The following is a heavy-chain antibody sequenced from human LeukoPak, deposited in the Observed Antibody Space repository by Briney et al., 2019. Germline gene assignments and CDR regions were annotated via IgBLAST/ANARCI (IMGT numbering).Heavy chain of an antibody. CDR2: ISSISSTI. Sequence: PGGSLRLSCTASGFTFNGYGMNWVRQAPGKGLEWVSYISSISSTIYYSDSVKGRFTISRDNAKNSLYLQMNSLRAEDTAVYYCATCMTTMDAFDIWGQGTMVTVSS. CDR3: ATCMTTMDAFDI. J-gene: IGHJ3*02. CDR1: GFTFNGYG. D-gene: IGHD2-8*01. V-gene: IGHV3-48*04.